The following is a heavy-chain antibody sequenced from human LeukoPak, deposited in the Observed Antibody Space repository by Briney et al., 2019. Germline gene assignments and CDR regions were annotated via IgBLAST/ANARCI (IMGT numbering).Heavy chain of an antibody. CDR2: INEDGGEK. CDR3: ARTSGDPFDY. CDR1: GFPFTTYW. J-gene: IGHJ4*02. V-gene: IGHV3-7*01. D-gene: IGHD4-17*01. Sequence: GGSLRLSCAASGFPFTTYWMSWVRQAPGKGLEWVANINEDGGEKYYADSVKGRFIISRDNARNSLYVQMNSLRAEDTAVYYCARTSGDPFDYWGQGTLVAVSS.